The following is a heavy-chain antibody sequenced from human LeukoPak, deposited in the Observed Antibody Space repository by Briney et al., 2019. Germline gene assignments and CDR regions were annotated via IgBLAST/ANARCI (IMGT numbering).Heavy chain of an antibody. CDR1: GYIFTGYG. D-gene: IGHD3-9*01. CDR2: ISPASGDT. CDR3: ASETGY. Sequence: ASVKVSCKASGYIFTGYGINWVRQAPGQGLEWMGWISPASGDTEYAQKVQGRLTMTTHTSTTTAYMELRSLTSDDTAVYYCASETGYWGQGTLVTVSA. V-gene: IGHV1-18*01. J-gene: IGHJ4*02.